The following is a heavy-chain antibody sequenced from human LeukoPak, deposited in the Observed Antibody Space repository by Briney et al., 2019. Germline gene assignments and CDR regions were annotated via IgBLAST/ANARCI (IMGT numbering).Heavy chain of an antibody. Sequence: SETLSLTCTVSGGSISSSSYYWGWIRQPPGKGLEWIGSIYYSGSTYYNPSLKSRVTISVDTSKNQFSLKLSSVTAADTAVYYCARVVHSSSIGWFDPWGQGTLVTVSS. J-gene: IGHJ5*02. CDR3: ARVVHSSSIGWFDP. D-gene: IGHD6-6*01. CDR1: GGSISSSSYY. V-gene: IGHV4-39*07. CDR2: IYYSGST.